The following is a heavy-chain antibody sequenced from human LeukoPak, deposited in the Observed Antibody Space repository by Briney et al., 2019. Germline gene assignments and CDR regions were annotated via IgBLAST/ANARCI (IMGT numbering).Heavy chain of an antibody. CDR1: GGSISSYY. CDR2: IYYSGST. D-gene: IGHD3-10*01. J-gene: IGHJ5*02. CDR3: ARHGSGSSLALYP. Sequence: SETLSLTCTVSGGSISSYYWSWIRQPPGKGLEWVGYIYYSGSTNYNPSLKSRVTIPLGTSKNQFSLKLSSVTAADTAVYYCARHGSGSSLALYPWGQGTLVTVSS. V-gene: IGHV4-59*08.